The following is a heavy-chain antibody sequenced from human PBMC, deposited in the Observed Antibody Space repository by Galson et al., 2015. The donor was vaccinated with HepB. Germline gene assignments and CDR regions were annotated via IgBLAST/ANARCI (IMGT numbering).Heavy chain of an antibody. CDR2: ISGSGGST. V-gene: IGHV3-23*01. D-gene: IGHD3-22*01. Sequence: SLRLSCAASGFTFSSYAMSWVRQAPGEGLEWVSAISGSGGSTYYADSVKGRFTISRDNSKNTLYLQMNSLRAEDTAVYYCAKVGYYDSSGYYEFDYWGQGTLVTVSS. J-gene: IGHJ4*02. CDR3: AKVGYYDSSGYYEFDY. CDR1: GFTFSSYA.